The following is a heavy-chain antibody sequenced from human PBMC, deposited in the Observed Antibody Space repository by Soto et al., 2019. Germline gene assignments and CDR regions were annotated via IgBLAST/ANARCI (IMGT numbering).Heavy chain of an antibody. V-gene: IGHV5-10-1*01. Sequence: GGSLKISCKAFGYSFSSYWVIWVPQMPGRGLEWMGQIDPSDSYTDYNPAFRGHIIISSDRSTNSVYLQLTTLKASDSGIYYCARPQGGTDWLDPWGQGTLVTVSS. CDR3: ARPQGGTDWLDP. CDR1: GYSFSSYW. J-gene: IGHJ5*02. CDR2: IDPSDSYT. D-gene: IGHD1-7*01.